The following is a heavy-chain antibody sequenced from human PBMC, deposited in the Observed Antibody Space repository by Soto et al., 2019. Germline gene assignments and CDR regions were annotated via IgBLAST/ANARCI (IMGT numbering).Heavy chain of an antibody. Sequence: QVQLVQSGAEVKKPGASVKVSCKASGYIFTSYSISWVRQAPGQGLEWMGWISSYNGNTNYAQKLLGRVTMTTDTSTTTAYMERRSLRSDDTAVYYCAREKSMESAGYFDYWGQGTLVTVSS. CDR1: GYIFTSYS. V-gene: IGHV1-18*01. D-gene: IGHD6-13*01. CDR3: AREKSMESAGYFDY. J-gene: IGHJ4*02. CDR2: ISSYNGNT.